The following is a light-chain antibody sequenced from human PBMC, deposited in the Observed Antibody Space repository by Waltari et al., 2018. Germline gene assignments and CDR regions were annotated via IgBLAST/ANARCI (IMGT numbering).Light chain of an antibody. V-gene: IGLV3-21*04. CDR2: YDT. Sequence: SYVLTQPPSVSVDPGKTATITCGGNNLGGKSVHWYQQKPGQAPVLVIDYDTDRPSGIPERFSGSNSGNTATLTITRAEAGDEADYYCQVWDSSSDQGVFGPGTKVTVL. J-gene: IGLJ1*01. CDR1: NLGGKS. CDR3: QVWDSSSDQGV.